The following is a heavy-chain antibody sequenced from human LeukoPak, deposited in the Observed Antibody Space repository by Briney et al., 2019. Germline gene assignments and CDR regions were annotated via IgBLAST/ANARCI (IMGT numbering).Heavy chain of an antibody. D-gene: IGHD3-22*01. CDR3: ARGNHYYDSSGYELPFDY. Sequence: TLSLTCTVSGGSISSGGYYWRWIRQHPGKGLEWIGYIYHSGSTYYNPSLKSRVTISVDRSKNQFSLKLSSVTAADTAVYYCARGNHYYDSSGYELPFDYWGQGTLVTVSS. V-gene: IGHV4-30-2*01. CDR2: IYHSGST. J-gene: IGHJ4*02. CDR1: GGSISSGGYY.